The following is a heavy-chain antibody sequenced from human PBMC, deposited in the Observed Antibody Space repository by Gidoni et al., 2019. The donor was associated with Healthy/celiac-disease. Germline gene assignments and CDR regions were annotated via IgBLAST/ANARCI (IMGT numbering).Heavy chain of an antibody. CDR3: ARVVATTGGDY. Sequence: QVQLQQWGAGLVKPSETLSLTCAVSGGSFSGYYWSWIRQPPGKGLEWIGEINHSGSTNYNPSLKSRVTIAVDTSKNQFSLKLSSVTAADTAVYYCARVVATTGGDYWGQGTLVTVSS. J-gene: IGHJ4*02. CDR2: INHSGST. V-gene: IGHV4-34*01. CDR1: GGSFSGYY. D-gene: IGHD5-12*01.